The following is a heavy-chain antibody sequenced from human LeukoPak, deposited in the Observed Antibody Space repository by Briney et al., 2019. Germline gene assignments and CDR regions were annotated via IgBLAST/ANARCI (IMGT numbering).Heavy chain of an antibody. D-gene: IGHD1-14*01. CDR1: GGSISGYY. CDR3: ACPSGNHLYSFDY. Sequence: SETLSLTCTVSGGSISGYYWSWIRQPPGKGLEGIGSIYYSGSTYYNPSLKSRVTISVDTSKNQFSLKLSSVTAADTAVYYCACPSGNHLYSFDYWGQGTLVTVSS. CDR2: IYYSGST. V-gene: IGHV4-59*04. J-gene: IGHJ4*02.